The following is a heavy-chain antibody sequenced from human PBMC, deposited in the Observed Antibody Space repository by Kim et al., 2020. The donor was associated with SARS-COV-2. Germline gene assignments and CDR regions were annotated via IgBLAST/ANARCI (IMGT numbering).Heavy chain of an antibody. CDR2: ISSSGSTI. D-gene: IGHD3-16*02. V-gene: IGHV3-48*03. CDR3: ARDDFMITFGGVIVDYPDGVYI. CDR1: GFTFSSYE. Sequence: GGSLRLSCAASGFTFSSYEMNWVRQAPGKGLEWVSYISSSGSTIYYADSVKGRFTISRDNADNSLYLQMNSLRAEDTAVYYCARDDFMITFGGVIVDYPDGVYIWGQGTIVTVSS. J-gene: IGHJ3*02.